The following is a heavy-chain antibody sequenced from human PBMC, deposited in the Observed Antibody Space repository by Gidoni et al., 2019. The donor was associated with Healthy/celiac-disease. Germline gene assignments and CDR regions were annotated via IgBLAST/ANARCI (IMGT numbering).Heavy chain of an antibody. CDR2: IIPIFGTA. D-gene: IGHD1-26*01. CDR3: ARVPGTYSGSYYADY. CDR1: GGTFSSSA. J-gene: IGHJ4*02. Sequence: QVQLVQSGAEVKKPGSSVKVSCKASGGTFSSSALSWVRPAPGQGLEWMGGIIPIFGTANYAQKFQGRVTITADESTSTAYMELSSLRSEDTAVYYCARVPGTYSGSYYADYWGQGTLVTVSS. V-gene: IGHV1-69*01.